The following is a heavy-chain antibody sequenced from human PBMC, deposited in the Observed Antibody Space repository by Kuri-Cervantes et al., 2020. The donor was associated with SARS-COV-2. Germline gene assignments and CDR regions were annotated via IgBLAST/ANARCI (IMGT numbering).Heavy chain of an antibody. CDR2: IYRKSSGT. D-gene: IGHD3-16*01. J-gene: IGHJ6*03. Sequence: ASVKVSCKASGYTFTGYYIHWVRQAPGQGLEWMGWIYRKSSGTNLAQMFQDRVTMTRDTSIITAYMELRSLRSDDTAVYYCARVGGPGYYYYYMDVWGKGTTVTVSS. CDR1: GYTFTGYY. V-gene: IGHV1-2*02. CDR3: ARVGGPGYYYYYMDV.